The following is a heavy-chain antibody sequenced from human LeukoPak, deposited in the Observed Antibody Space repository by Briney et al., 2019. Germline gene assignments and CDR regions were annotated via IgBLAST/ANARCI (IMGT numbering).Heavy chain of an antibody. J-gene: IGHJ5*02. V-gene: IGHV1-69*06. D-gene: IGHD5-24*01. CDR2: IIPIFGTA. CDR1: GGTFSSYA. CDR3: ARGLATVNGWFDP. Sequence: AASVKVSCKASGGTFSSYAISWVRQAPGQGLEWMGGIIPIFGTANYAQKFQGRVTITADKSTSTAYMELRSLRSDDTAVYYCARGLATVNGWFDPWGQGTLVTVSS.